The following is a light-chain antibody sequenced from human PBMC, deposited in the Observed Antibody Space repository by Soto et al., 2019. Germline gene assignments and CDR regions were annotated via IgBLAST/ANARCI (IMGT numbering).Light chain of an antibody. J-gene: IGKJ5*01. CDR1: QSVSSSY. V-gene: IGKV3-20*01. CDR3: QQYGRG. Sequence: DIVLTQSPRTLSLSPGERATLSCRASQSVSSSYLAWYQQKPGQAPRLLIYGASSRATGIPDRFSGSGSGTDFSLAISRLEPEDFAVYYCQQYGRGFGQGTRLEIK. CDR2: GAS.